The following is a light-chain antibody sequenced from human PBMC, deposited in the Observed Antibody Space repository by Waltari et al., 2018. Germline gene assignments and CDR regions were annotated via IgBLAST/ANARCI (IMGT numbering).Light chain of an antibody. J-gene: IGLJ1*01. V-gene: IGLV1-51*01. CDR1: SSNIGNNY. CDR3: GTWDSSLSVVYV. CDR2: DNN. Sequence: QSVLTQPPSVSAAPGQKVTISCSGSSSNIGNNYVSWYQQLPGPAPKLLICDNNKRPSGIPDRFSGSKSGTSATLGITGLQTGDEADYYCGTWDSSLSVVYVFGPGTKVTVL.